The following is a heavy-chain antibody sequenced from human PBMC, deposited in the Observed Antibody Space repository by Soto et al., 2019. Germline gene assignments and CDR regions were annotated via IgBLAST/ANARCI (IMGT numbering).Heavy chain of an antibody. Sequence: GLLRLSCAASGFTFSSYAMTWVRQAPGEGLEWVSVISGSGGNTYYADSVKGRFTISRDNSKNTLYLQMNSLRAEDTAVYYCAKPTLYCSSTSCYDYWGQGTLVTVSS. V-gene: IGHV3-23*01. J-gene: IGHJ4*02. CDR3: AKPTLYCSSTSCYDY. CDR2: ISGSGGNT. CDR1: GFTFSSYA. D-gene: IGHD2-2*01.